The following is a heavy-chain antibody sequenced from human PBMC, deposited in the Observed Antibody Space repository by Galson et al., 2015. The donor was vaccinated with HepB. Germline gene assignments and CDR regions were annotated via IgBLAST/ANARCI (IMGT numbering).Heavy chain of an antibody. J-gene: IGHJ4*02. D-gene: IGHD4-17*01. V-gene: IGHV3-48*01. CDR1: GFTFRTYS. CDR3: VVGPDYGDYGQDY. CDR2: ISKSGTAK. Sequence: SLRLSCAASGFTFRTYSMNWVRQAPGKGPEWVSYISKSGTAKYYADSVKGRFTISRDNAKNSLYLQINSLRAEDTAVFYCVVGPDYGDYGQDYWGQGTLVTVSS.